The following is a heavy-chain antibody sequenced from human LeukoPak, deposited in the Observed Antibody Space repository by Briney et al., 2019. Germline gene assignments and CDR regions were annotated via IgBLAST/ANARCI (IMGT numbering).Heavy chain of an antibody. CDR3: ARECGGGYYMDV. CDR2: IYYSGST. D-gene: IGHD3-16*01. J-gene: IGHJ6*03. V-gene: IGHV4-31*03. CDR1: GGSIRSGGYY. Sequence: SQTLSLTCTVSGGSIRSGGYYWSWIRQHPGKGLEWIGYIYYSGSTYYNPSLKSRVTISVDTSKNQFSLKLSSVTAADTAVYYCARECGGGYYMDVWGKGTTVTVSS.